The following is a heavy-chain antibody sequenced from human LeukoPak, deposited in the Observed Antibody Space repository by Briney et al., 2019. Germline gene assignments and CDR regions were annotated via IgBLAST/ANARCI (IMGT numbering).Heavy chain of an antibody. V-gene: IGHV3-66*01. CDR3: ARVARTPAHYYYYYYMDV. J-gene: IGHJ6*03. Sequence: GGSLRLSCAASEFSVGSNYMTWVRQAPGKGLEWVSVIYSGGGTYYADSVKGRFTISRDNAKNSLYLQMNSLRAEDTAVYYCARVARTPAHYYYYYYMDVWGKGTTVTISS. D-gene: IGHD1-14*01. CDR2: IYSGGGT. CDR1: EFSVGSNY.